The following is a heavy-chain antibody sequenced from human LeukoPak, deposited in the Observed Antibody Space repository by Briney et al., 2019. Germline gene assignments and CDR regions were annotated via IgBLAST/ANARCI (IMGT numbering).Heavy chain of an antibody. CDR1: GGSISSYY. J-gene: IGHJ4*02. CDR3: AALYSGSYYGVYYFDY. D-gene: IGHD1-26*01. V-gene: IGHV4-59*01. Sequence: PSETLSLTCTVSGGSISSYYWSWIRQPPGKGLEWIGYIYYSGSTNYNPSLKSRVTISVDTSKNQFPLKLSSVTAADTAVYYCAALYSGSYYGVYYFDYWGQGTLVTVSS. CDR2: IYYSGST.